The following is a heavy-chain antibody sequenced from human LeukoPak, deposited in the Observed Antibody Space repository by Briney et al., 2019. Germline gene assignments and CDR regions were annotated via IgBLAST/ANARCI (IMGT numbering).Heavy chain of an antibody. CDR2: IKGDESAR. V-gene: IGHV3-7*01. Sequence: GGSLRLSCAASGFTFSTYWMAWVRQAPGKGLEWVANIKGDESARHQPDSVKGRFTISRDNAKKSVYLQMSSLRGEDTAVYYCARDVGGSLDYWGQGTLVTVSS. J-gene: IGHJ4*02. CDR1: GFTFSTYW. D-gene: IGHD1-26*01. CDR3: ARDVGGSLDY.